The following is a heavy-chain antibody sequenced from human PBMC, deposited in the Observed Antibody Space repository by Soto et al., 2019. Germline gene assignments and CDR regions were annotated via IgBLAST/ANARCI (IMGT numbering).Heavy chain of an antibody. J-gene: IGHJ5*02. CDR2: IYYSGRT. CDR1: GGSITSSGYY. Sequence: SETLSLTCTVSGGSITSSGYYWAWIRQSPGKGLEWIGSIYYSGRTYYNPSLKSRVALSVDTPMNQFSLKLSSVTAADTAVYYCARPNAIAARGNWVEPWGQGTLVTVSS. V-gene: IGHV4-39*01. D-gene: IGHD6-6*01. CDR3: ARPNAIAARGNWVEP.